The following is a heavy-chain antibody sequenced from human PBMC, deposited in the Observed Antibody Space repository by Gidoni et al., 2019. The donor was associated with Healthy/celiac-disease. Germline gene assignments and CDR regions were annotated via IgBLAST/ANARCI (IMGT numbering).Heavy chain of an antibody. V-gene: IGHV3-66*02. Sequence: EVQRVESGGGLVQPGGSLRLSCADSGFTVSSNYSSWVRQAPGKGLEWVSVIYSGGSTDYADSVKGRFTISRDNSKNTLYLQMNSLRAEDTAVYYCARDPGRGGFDPWGQGTLVTVSS. CDR1: GFTVSSNY. CDR2: IYSGGST. D-gene: IGHD1-26*01. J-gene: IGHJ5*02. CDR3: ARDPGRGGFDP.